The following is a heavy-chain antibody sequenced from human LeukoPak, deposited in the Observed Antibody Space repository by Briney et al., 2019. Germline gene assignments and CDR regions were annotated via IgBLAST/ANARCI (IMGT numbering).Heavy chain of an antibody. CDR2: IYYSGST. V-gene: IGHV4-30-4*01. J-gene: IGHJ5*02. CDR1: GGSISSGDYY. CDR3: ARATVTTANNWFDP. D-gene: IGHD4-17*01. Sequence: SETLSLTCTVSGGSISSGDYYWSWIRQPPGKGLEWIGYIYYSGSTYYNPSLKSRVTISVDRSKNQFSLKLSSVTAADTAVYYCARATVTTANNWFDPWGQGTLVTVSS.